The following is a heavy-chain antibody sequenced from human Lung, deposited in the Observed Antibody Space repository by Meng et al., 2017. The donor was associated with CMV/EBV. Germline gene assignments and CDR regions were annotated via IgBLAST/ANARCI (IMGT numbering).Heavy chain of an antibody. CDR2: INPDSGGT. V-gene: IGHV1-2*02. Sequence: ASVKVSCKASGYTFSGHYIHWVRQAPGQGLEWMGWINPDSGGTRYSQKFQYRVTMTRDTSINTAYMELSRLRSDDTAVYYCSRGAPFFRDAVELWGQGTMVTVSS. J-gene: IGHJ3*01. CDR1: GYTFSGHY. CDR3: SRGAPFFRDAVEL. D-gene: IGHD3-16*01.